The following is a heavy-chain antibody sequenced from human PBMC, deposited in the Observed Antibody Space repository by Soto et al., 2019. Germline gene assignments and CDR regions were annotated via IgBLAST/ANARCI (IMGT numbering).Heavy chain of an antibody. CDR1: GLTFSSYG. D-gene: IGHD3-9*01. V-gene: IGHV3-30*18. J-gene: IGHJ6*04. CDR3: AKDNRPGEGQYFDAYYYGMDV. Sequence: GWSLRLSCAASGLTFSSYGMHWVRQAPGKGLEWVAVISYDGSNKYYADSVKGRFTISRDNSKNTLYLQMNSLRAEDTAVYYCAKDNRPGEGQYFDAYYYGMDVWGKVTTGTVSS. CDR2: ISYDGSNK.